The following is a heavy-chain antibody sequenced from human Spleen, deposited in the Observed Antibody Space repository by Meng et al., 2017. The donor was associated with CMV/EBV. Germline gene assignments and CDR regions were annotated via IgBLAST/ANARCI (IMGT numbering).Heavy chain of an antibody. CDR3: ARDAFDP. J-gene: IGHJ5*02. CDR2: INHSGST. Sequence: QGQLQQWGAGLLKPSETLSLTCAVYGGSFSGYYWSWIRQPPGKGLEWIGEINHSGSTNYNPSLKSRVTISVDTSKNQFSLKLSSVTAADMAVYYCARDAFDPWGQGTLVTVSS. CDR1: GGSFSGYY. V-gene: IGHV4-34*01.